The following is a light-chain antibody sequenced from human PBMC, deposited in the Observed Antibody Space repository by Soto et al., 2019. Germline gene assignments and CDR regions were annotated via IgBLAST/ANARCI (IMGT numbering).Light chain of an antibody. Sequence: QSVLTQPAYVSGSPGQSITFPCTGTSSDIGKSKYVSWFQQLPGEAPRLIIYEVNSRPSGISDRFSGSKSGNSASLTISGLQPEDESTYYCASQTSPNMWIFGGGTKLTVL. CDR1: SSDIGKSKY. V-gene: IGLV2-14*01. CDR2: EVN. J-gene: IGLJ2*01. CDR3: ASQTSPNMWI.